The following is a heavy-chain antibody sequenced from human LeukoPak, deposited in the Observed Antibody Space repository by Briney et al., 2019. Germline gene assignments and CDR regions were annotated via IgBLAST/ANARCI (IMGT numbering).Heavy chain of an antibody. D-gene: IGHD3-22*01. CDR2: ISYDGSNK. CDR3: ARDFDSSGPTNFDY. CDR1: GFTFSSYA. V-gene: IGHV3-30*04. Sequence: PGGSLRLSCAASGFTFSSYAMHWVRQAPGKGLEWVAVISYDGSNKYYADSVKGRFTISRDNSKNTLYLRMNSLRAEDTAVYYCARDFDSSGPTNFDYWGQGTLVTVSS. J-gene: IGHJ4*02.